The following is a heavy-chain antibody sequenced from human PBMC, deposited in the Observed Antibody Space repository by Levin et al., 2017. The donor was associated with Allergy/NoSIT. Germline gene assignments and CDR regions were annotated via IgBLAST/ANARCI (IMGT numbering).Heavy chain of an antibody. Sequence: SQTLSLTCTVSGGSISSSSYYWGWIRQPPGKGLEWIGSIYYSGSTYYNPSLKSRVTISVDTSKNQFSLKLSSVTAADTAVYYCARGGADIVVVTAFDYWGQGTLVTVSS. CDR2: IYYSGST. V-gene: IGHV4-39*01. CDR1: GGSISSSSYY. CDR3: ARGGADIVVVTAFDY. J-gene: IGHJ4*02. D-gene: IGHD2-21*02.